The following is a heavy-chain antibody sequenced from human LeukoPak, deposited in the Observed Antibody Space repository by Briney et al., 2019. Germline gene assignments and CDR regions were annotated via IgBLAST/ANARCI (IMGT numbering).Heavy chain of an antibody. V-gene: IGHV3-23*01. J-gene: IGHJ4*02. Sequence: PGGSLRLSCAASGFTFSSYGMSWVRQAPGKGLEWISSISGSGGSTYYADSVKGRFTISRDNSKNTLYLQMNSLRAEDTAVYYCAKDYKGVWLAYGSGSLESDYWGQGTLVAVSP. CDR3: AKDYKGVWLAYGSGSLESDY. CDR1: GFTFSSYG. D-gene: IGHD3-10*01. CDR2: ISGSGGST.